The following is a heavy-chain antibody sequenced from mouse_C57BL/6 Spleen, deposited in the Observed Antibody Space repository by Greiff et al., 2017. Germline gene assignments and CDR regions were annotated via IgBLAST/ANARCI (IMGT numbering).Heavy chain of an antibody. Sequence: EAGGGLVQPKGSLKLSCAASGFTFNTYAMHWVRQAQGKGLEWVARIRSKSSNYATYYADSVKDRFTISRDDSQSMLYLQMNNLKTEDTSMYYCVSYYYGSSYGGYFDVWGTGTTVTVSS. CDR1: GFTFNTYA. CDR3: VSYYYGSSYGGYFDV. J-gene: IGHJ1*03. CDR2: IRSKSSNYAT. D-gene: IGHD1-1*01. V-gene: IGHV10-3*01.